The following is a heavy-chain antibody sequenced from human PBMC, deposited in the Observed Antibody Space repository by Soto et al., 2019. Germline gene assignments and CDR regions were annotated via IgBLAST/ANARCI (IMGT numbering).Heavy chain of an antibody. D-gene: IGHD1-26*01. CDR2: IYWNYVE. V-gene: IGHV2-5*01. CDR1: GFSLSTSGEG. CDR3: AHIGGPWFDS. J-gene: IGHJ5*01. Sequence: SGPTLVNPTQTLTLTCTFSGFSLSTSGEGVGWIRQPPGKALEWVALIYWNYVERYSPSLQSRVTITKDAFKNQVALTMTNVDPVDTATYYCAHIGGPWFDSWGQGTLVTVSS.